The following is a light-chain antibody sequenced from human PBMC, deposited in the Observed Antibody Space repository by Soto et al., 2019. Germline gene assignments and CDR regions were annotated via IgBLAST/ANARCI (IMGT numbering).Light chain of an antibody. Sequence: AIQMTQSPSSLSASVGARVTITCRASQGIRDDLGWYQQKAGKAPKLLIYAASILQTGVPSRFSGSGSGTEFTLTISNLQPDDFATYYCLQDYTYPRTFGQGTKVEVK. J-gene: IGKJ1*01. CDR1: QGIRDD. CDR2: AAS. V-gene: IGKV1-6*02. CDR3: LQDYTYPRT.